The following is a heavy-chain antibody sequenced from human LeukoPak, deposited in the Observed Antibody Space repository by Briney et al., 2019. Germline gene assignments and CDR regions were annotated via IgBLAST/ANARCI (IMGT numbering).Heavy chain of an antibody. CDR3: ARDDSSSWYYFDY. Sequence: SETLSLTCAVYGGSFSGYYWSWIRQPAGKGLEWIGRMYTSGSTNYNPSLKSRVTMSVDTSKNQFSLKLSSVTAADTAVYYCARDDSSSWYYFDYWGQGTLVTVSS. CDR1: GGSFSGYY. V-gene: IGHV4-59*10. D-gene: IGHD6-13*01. J-gene: IGHJ4*02. CDR2: MYTSGST.